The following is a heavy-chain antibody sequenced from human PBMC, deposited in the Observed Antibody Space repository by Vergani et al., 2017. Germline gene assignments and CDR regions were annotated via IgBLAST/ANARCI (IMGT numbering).Heavy chain of an antibody. CDR2: IYTSGST. V-gene: IGHV4-61*02. Sequence: QLQLQESGPGLVKPSETLSLTCTVSGGSISSSSYYWGWIRQPAGKGLEWIGRIYTSGSTNYNPSLKSRVTISVDTSKNQFSLKLSSVTAADTAVYYCARTSLTYYYDSSGYSYFDYWGQGTLVTVSS. D-gene: IGHD3-22*01. CDR3: ARTSLTYYYDSSGYSYFDY. J-gene: IGHJ4*02. CDR1: GGSISSSSYY.